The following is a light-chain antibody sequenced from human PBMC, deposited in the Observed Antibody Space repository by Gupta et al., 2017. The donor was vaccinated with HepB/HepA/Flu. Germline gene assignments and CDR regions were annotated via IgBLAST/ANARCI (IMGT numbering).Light chain of an antibody. CDR2: DVS. Sequence: QSGLTQSRSVSASPGQSVPISCPGTTNDIGLYDYISWYQQRPGDVPRLILYDVSKRPTGISERFSGSKSGNAASLTISALQPDDEGDYFCCSFAANNIHVFGSGTAVTVL. V-gene: IGLV2-11*01. J-gene: IGLJ1*01. CDR3: CSFAANNIHV. CDR1: TNDIGLYDY.